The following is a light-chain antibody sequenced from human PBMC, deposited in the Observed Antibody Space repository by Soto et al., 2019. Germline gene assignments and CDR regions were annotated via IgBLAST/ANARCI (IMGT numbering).Light chain of an antibody. CDR3: CAYTTSATLV. V-gene: IGLV2-23*01. Sequence: QSALTQPASGSGSPGQSITISCIGTSSDVGSYNLVSWYQQYPGKAPKLMIYDGTERPSGVSNRFSGTKSGNTASLTISGLQAEDEADYYCCAYTTSATLVFGGGTKLTAL. CDR1: SSDVGSYNL. J-gene: IGLJ3*02. CDR2: DGT.